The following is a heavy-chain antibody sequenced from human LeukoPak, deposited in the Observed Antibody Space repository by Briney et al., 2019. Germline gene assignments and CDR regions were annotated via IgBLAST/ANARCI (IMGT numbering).Heavy chain of an antibody. CDR3: ARDVIGDLVGAFDI. Sequence: GGSLRLSCAASGFIFSSYSMHWVRQAPGKGLEWVSSISSSSSYIYYPDSVKGRFTISRDNAKNSLYLQMNSLRAEDTAVYYCARDVIGDLVGAFDIWGQGTMVTVSS. CDR2: ISSSSSYI. J-gene: IGHJ3*02. CDR1: GFIFSSYS. V-gene: IGHV3-21*06. D-gene: IGHD2-15*01.